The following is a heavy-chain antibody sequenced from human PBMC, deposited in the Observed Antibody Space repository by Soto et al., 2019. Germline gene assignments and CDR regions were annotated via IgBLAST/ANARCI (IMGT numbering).Heavy chain of an antibody. D-gene: IGHD6-6*01. CDR1: GYTFTTYY. CDR2: INPSGGST. CDR3: ARVRAARRVDDFDI. Sequence: QVQLVQSGAEVRKPGASVKVSCKASGYTFTTYYMHWVRQAPGQGLEWMGIINPSGGSTTYAQRFQDRVTMTRDTSTSTVYMELSSLRSEDTAVYYCARVRAARRVDDFDIWGQGTMVNVSS. V-gene: IGHV1-46*01. J-gene: IGHJ3*02.